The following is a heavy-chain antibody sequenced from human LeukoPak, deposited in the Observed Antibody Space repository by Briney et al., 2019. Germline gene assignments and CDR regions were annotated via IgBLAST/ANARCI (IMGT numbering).Heavy chain of an antibody. CDR3: AKSIHSSLGSAFDI. D-gene: IGHD6-6*01. Sequence: GGSLRLSCAASGFTFDDYAMHWVRQAPGKGLEWVSGISWNSGSIGYADSVKGRFTISRDNAKNSLHLQMNSLRAEDTALYYCAKSIHSSLGSAFDIWGQGTMVTVSS. V-gene: IGHV3-9*01. J-gene: IGHJ3*02. CDR1: GFTFDDYA. CDR2: ISWNSGSI.